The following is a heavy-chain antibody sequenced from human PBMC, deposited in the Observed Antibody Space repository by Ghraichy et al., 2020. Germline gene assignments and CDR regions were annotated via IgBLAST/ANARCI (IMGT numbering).Heavy chain of an antibody. D-gene: IGHD1-26*01. V-gene: IGHV3-23*01. CDR1: GFTFSNYA. Sequence: GGSLRLSCAASGFTFSNYAMNWVRQAPGKGLEWVSGIGGFGGSAYYADSVKGRFTISRDISKDTLYLQMHSLRAEDTAVYFCAKARFGAISLPDYWGQGTLVTVSS. CDR3: AKARFGAISLPDY. J-gene: IGHJ4*02. CDR2: IGGFGGSA.